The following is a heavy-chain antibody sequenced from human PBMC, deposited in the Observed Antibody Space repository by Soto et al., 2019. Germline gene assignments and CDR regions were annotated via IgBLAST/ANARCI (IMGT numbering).Heavy chain of an antibody. CDR1: GGSISSGGYY. CDR2: IYCSGST. V-gene: IGHV4-61*08. Sequence: SETLSLTCTVSGGSISSGGYYWSWIRQNQEKGLERIGYIYCSGSTNYNPSLKSRVTISVDTSKNQFSLKLSSVTAADTAVYYCARYQGVRGVFGSGHYYYYMDVWGKGTTVTVSS. D-gene: IGHD3-10*01. CDR3: ARYQGVRGVFGSGHYYYYMDV. J-gene: IGHJ6*03.